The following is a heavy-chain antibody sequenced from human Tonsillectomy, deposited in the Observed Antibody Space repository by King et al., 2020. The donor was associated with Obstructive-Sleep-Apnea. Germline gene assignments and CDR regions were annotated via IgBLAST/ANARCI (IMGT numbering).Heavy chain of an antibody. V-gene: IGHV4-39*07. CDR1: GGSISTVSYY. Sequence: LQLQESGPGLVKPSETLSLTCTVSGGSISTVSYYWGWIRQSPEKGLEWIGSIYYSGTSYYNPSLKSRVTISVDTSKNQVSLKLRSVTAADTAVYYCARIPFHQKKLSKFDYWGQGTLVTVSS. J-gene: IGHJ4*02. D-gene: IGHD3-16*02. CDR2: IYYSGTS. CDR3: ARIPFHQKKLSKFDY.